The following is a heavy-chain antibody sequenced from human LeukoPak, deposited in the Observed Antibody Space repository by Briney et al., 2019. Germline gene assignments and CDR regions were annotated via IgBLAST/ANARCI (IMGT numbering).Heavy chain of an antibody. CDR3: ARGGDFWSGYYSLVVGFFDY. Sequence: SSETLSLTCTVSGGSISSGGYSWSWIRQHPEKGLEWIGYIYYSGSTYYNPSLKSRVTISVDTSKNQFSLKLSSVTAADTAVYYCARGGDFWSGYYSLVVGFFDYWGQGTLVTVSS. V-gene: IGHV4-31*03. D-gene: IGHD3-3*01. CDR2: IYYSGST. J-gene: IGHJ4*02. CDR1: GGSISSGGYS.